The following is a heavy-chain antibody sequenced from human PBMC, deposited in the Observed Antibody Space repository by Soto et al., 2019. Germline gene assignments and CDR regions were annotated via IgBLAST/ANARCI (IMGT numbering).Heavy chain of an antibody. V-gene: IGHV4-59*01. Sequence: ETLSLTCTVSGGSIDSYYWSWIRQPPGKALEWIGYTFYSGSTKYNPSLKSRATISVDTSKTHFSLNLTSVTAADTAVYYCARDKGRYDSGMDVWGQGTTVTVSS. CDR3: ARDKGRYDSGMDV. J-gene: IGHJ6*02. CDR1: GGSIDSYY. CDR2: TFYSGST. D-gene: IGHD3-9*01.